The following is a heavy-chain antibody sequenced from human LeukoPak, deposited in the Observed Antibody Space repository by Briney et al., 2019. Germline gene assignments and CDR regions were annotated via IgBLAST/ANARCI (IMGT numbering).Heavy chain of an antibody. J-gene: IGHJ4*02. CDR3: ARFAFSPLRLDY. CDR2: IYTDGIT. V-gene: IGHV4-61*02. CDR1: GASISANNYY. Sequence: SETLSLTCNVSGASISANNYYWTWIRQPAGKGLEWIGRIYTDGITNYSPSLKSRVTIAVDKSRNQFSLKLTSVTAADTAVYYCARFAFSPLRLDYWGQGALVIVSS. D-gene: IGHD3-16*01.